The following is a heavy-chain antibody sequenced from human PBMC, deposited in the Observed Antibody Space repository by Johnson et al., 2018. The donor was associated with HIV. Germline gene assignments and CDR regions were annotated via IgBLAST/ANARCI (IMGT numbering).Heavy chain of an antibody. J-gene: IGHJ3*02. CDR2: LYSGGST. CDR3: ARDPCTGASCLPGAFDI. D-gene: IGHD2-15*01. V-gene: IGHV3-66*01. Sequence: VQLVESGGGVVQPGTSLRLSCTASGFTFSTYAMNWVRQAPGKGLEWVSVLYSGGSTYYTDSVKGRFTISRDNSKNTLYIQMNSLRAEDTAVYFCARDPCTGASCLPGAFDIWGQGTLVTVSS. CDR1: GFTFSTYA.